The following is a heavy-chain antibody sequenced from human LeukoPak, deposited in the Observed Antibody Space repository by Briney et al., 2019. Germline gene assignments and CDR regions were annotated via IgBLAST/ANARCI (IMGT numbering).Heavy chain of an antibody. CDR1: GFTFSDYY. D-gene: IGHD3-10*01. V-gene: IGHV3-11*01. CDR3: ARSPKAVLLWFGEFLDY. Sequence: GGSLRLSCAASGFTFSDYYMSWIRQAPGKGLEWVSYISSSGSTIYYADSVKGRFTISRDNAKNSLYLQMNSLRAEDTAVYYCARSPKAVLLWFGEFLDYWGQGTLVTVSS. J-gene: IGHJ4*02. CDR2: ISSSGSTI.